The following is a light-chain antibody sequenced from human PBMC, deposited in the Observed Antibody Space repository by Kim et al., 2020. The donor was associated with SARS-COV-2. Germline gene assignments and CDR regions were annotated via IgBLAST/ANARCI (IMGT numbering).Light chain of an antibody. CDR2: AAS. Sequence: DIQMTQSPSSLSASVGDRVTITCRASQSISWSLNWYQKKPGKAPNLLIYAASSLHSGVPSRFSGSGFGTDFTLTISSLQPEESATIYCLQTYRAPYCLGQGTKRE. J-gene: IGKJ2*03. CDR3: LQTYRAPYC. V-gene: IGKV1-39*01. CDR1: QSISWS.